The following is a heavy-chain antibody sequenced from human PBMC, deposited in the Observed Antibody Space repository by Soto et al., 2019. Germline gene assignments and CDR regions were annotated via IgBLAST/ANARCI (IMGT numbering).Heavy chain of an antibody. J-gene: IGHJ5*02. CDR1: GYTFTSYY. CDR2: INPSGGST. CDR3: ARALPELLWFGESKNWFDP. D-gene: IGHD3-10*01. Sequence: ASVKVSCKASGYTFTSYYMHWVRQAPGQGLEWMGIINPSGGSTSYAQKFQGRVTMTRDTSTSTVYMELSSLRSEDTAVYYCARALPELLWFGESKNWFDPWGQGTLVTVSS. V-gene: IGHV1-46*01.